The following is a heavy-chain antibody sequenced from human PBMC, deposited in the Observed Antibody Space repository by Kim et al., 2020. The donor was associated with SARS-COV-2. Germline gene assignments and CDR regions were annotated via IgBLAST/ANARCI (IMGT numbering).Heavy chain of an antibody. D-gene: IGHD5-12*01. Sequence: SVKVSCKASGGTFSSYAISWVRQAPGQGLEWMGGIIPIFGTANYAQKFQGRVTITADESTSTAYMELSSLRSEDTAVYYCARGNGYSGAMGAFDIWGRGTMVTVSS. CDR1: GGTFSSYA. CDR3: ARGNGYSGAMGAFDI. CDR2: IIPIFGTA. V-gene: IGHV1-69*13. J-gene: IGHJ3*02.